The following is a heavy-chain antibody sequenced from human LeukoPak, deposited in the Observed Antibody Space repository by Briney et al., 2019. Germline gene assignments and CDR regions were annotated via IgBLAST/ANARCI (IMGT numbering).Heavy chain of an antibody. CDR2: ISGSGGST. Sequence: PGGSLRLSCAASGFTFSSYAMSWVRQAPGKGLEWVSAISGSGGSTYYAGSVKGRFTISRDNSKNTLYLQMNSLRAEDMAVYYCAKDPHAIVATASEGDYWGQGTLVTVSS. D-gene: IGHD5-12*01. J-gene: IGHJ4*02. V-gene: IGHV3-23*01. CDR1: GFTFSSYA. CDR3: AKDPHAIVATASEGDY.